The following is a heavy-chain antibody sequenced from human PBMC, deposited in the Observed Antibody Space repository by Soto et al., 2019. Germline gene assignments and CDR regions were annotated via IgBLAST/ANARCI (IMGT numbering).Heavy chain of an antibody. CDR1: GYSISSASY. J-gene: IGHJ4*01. D-gene: IGHD2-2*01. Sequence: PSETLSLTCTVSGYSISSASYCSCFLHPPGKGPEWIACSYHGGPSFYNPAAKSRITTSVQTSNNQISVKLTSAAAADTAVFYCSRVHVRVGASSTFDYWGHGTLVTVSS. CDR2: SYHGGPS. V-gene: IGHV4-38-2*02. CDR3: SRVHVRVGASSTFDY.